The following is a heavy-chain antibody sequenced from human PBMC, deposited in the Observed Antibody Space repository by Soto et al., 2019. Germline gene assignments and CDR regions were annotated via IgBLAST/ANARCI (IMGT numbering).Heavy chain of an antibody. Sequence: RGESLKISCKGSGYSFAGYWIGWVRQMPGKGLDWMGVIYPGDSDTRYSPAFQGQVSISADKSIDTAYVQWSSLEASDPAMYYCARRPGISGASDPFDIWGQGTMVTVSS. V-gene: IGHV5-51*01. J-gene: IGHJ3*02. D-gene: IGHD1-20*01. CDR3: ARRPGISGASDPFDI. CDR1: GYSFAGYW. CDR2: IYPGDSDT.